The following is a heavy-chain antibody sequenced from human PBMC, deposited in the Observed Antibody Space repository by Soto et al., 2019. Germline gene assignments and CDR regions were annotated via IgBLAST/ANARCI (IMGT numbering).Heavy chain of an antibody. D-gene: IGHD6-19*01. CDR3: ARDPRPLSIAVAGTGWFDP. CDR2: INPNSGGT. CDR1: GYTFTGYY. Sequence: QVQLVQSGAEVKKPGASVKVSCKASGYTFTGYYMHWVRQAPGQGLEWMGWINPNSGGTNYAQKFQGWVTMTRDTSISTAYMERSRLRSDDTAVYYCARDPRPLSIAVAGTGWFDPWGQGTLVTVSS. V-gene: IGHV1-2*04. J-gene: IGHJ5*02.